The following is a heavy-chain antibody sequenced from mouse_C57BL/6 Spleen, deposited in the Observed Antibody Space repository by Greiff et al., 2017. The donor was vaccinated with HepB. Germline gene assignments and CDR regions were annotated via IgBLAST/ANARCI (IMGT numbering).Heavy chain of an antibody. CDR1: GYAFSGYW. D-gene: IGHD2-13*01. Sequence: QVQLKESGAELVKPGASVKISCKASGYAFSGYWMNWVKQRPGKGLEWIGQIYPGDGDTNYNGKFKGKATLTADKSSSTAYMQLSSLTSEDSAVYFCASDWPYWGQGTLVTVSA. J-gene: IGHJ3*01. CDR3: ASDWPY. CDR2: IYPGDGDT. V-gene: IGHV1-80*01.